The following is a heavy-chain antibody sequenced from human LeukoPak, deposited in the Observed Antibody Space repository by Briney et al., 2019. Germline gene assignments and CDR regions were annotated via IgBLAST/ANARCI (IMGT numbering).Heavy chain of an antibody. CDR3: ARVSSWGFDY. CDR1: GYSISSGYY. D-gene: IGHD6-13*01. V-gene: IGHV4-38-2*02. Sequence: SETLSLTCTVSGYSISSGYYWGWIRQPPGKGLEWIGNIYHSGRTYDNPSLKSRVTISVDTSKNQFSLKLTSVTAADTAVYYCARVSSWGFDYWGQGTLVTVSS. CDR2: IYHSGRT. J-gene: IGHJ4*02.